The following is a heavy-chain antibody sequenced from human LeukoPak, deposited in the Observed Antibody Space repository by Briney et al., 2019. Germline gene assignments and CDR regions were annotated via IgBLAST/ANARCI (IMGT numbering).Heavy chain of an antibody. CDR3: ARGPPNWGYDY. V-gene: IGHV1-8*01. J-gene: IGHJ4*02. CDR2: MSPNSGDT. D-gene: IGHD7-27*01. Sequence: ASVKVSCKASGYTFTSYDFNWVRQATGQRPEWMGWMSPNSGDTGYAQKFQDRVTMTRNASISTAYMELSSLRSDDTAVYYCARGPPNWGYDYWGPGTLVAVSS. CDR1: GYTFTSYD.